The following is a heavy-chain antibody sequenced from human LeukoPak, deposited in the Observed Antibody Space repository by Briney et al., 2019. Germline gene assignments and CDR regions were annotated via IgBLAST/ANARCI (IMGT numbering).Heavy chain of an antibody. Sequence: GASVKVSCKASGYTFTGYYIHWVRQAPGQGLEWLGWTNPKNGDTNYPQKFLGRVAVTRDTSISTAYMDLSRLTSDDTAVYYCATDMTSVTTFDYWGQGTLVTVSS. J-gene: IGHJ4*02. CDR3: ATDMTSVTTFDY. V-gene: IGHV1-2*02. D-gene: IGHD4-17*01. CDR1: GYTFTGYY. CDR2: TNPKNGDT.